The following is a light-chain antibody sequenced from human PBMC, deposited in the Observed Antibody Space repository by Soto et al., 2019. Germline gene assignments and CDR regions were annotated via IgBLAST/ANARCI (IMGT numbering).Light chain of an antibody. Sequence: YELTQPPSVSVAPGQTARISCGGDNIGTKSVHWYQQKPGQAPVLVIYDDHDRPSGIPERFSGSNSGNTATLTITRVEAGDEADYYCQVWDSSSDHYVFAAGTKVTVL. V-gene: IGLV3-21*02. CDR1: NIGTKS. CDR2: DDH. CDR3: QVWDSSSDHYV. J-gene: IGLJ1*01.